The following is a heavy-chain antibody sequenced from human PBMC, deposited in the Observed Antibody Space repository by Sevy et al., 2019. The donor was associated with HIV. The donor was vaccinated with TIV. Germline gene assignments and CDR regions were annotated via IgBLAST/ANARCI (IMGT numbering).Heavy chain of an antibody. Sequence: GGSLRLSCAASGFTFSSYGMHWVRQAPGKGLEWVAVISYDGSNKYYADSVKGRFTTSRDNSKNTPYLQMNSLRAEDTAVYYCAKGRFDIWFGESTPLWGQGTMVTVSS. CDR1: GFTFSSYG. J-gene: IGHJ4*02. CDR3: AKGRFDIWFGESTPL. CDR2: ISYDGSNK. D-gene: IGHD3-10*01. V-gene: IGHV3-30*18.